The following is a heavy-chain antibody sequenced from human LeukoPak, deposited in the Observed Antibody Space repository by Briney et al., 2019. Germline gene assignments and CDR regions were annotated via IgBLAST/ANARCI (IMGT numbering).Heavy chain of an antibody. J-gene: IGHJ5*02. V-gene: IGHV3-33*06. CDR2: IWYDGSNK. Sequence: GGSLRLSCAASGFTFSSYGMHWVRQAPGKGLKWVAVIWYDGSNKYYADSVKGRFTISRDNSKNTLFLQMNSLRAEDTAVYYCAKDGDSSGPRGNWFDPWGQGTLVTVSS. CDR3: AKDGDSSGPRGNWFDP. D-gene: IGHD6-19*01. CDR1: GFTFSSYG.